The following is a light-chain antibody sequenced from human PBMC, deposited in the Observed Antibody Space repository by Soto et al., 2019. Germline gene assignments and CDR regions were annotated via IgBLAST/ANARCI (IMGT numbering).Light chain of an antibody. J-gene: IGKJ1*01. CDR3: HQYANYPQT. Sequence: EIVLTQSPGTLSLSPGERATLSCRASQRVPKNYLAWYQQDPGQPPRLLVYDVSLRATGIPDRFSGGGSGTDFTITISRLEPEDFAVYYCHQYANYPQTFGQGTKIEIK. CDR1: QRVPKNY. CDR2: DVS. V-gene: IGKV3-20*01.